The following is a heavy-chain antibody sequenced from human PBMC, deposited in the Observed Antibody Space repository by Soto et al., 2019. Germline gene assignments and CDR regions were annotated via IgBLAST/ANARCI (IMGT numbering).Heavy chain of an antibody. CDR2: IGGINGHT. V-gene: IGHV3-23*01. Sequence: GGSLRLSCEAFGFTFSNHAMNWVRQTPGKGLERNTAIGGINGHTYNAETVKGRFAISRDNSKNTMYPHIISQRAEETAVYYCARDHCNITTCPPKRGDFDCWGQGTLVTVSS. CDR3: ARDHCNITTCPPKRGDFDC. D-gene: IGHD2-2*01. CDR1: GFTFSNHA. J-gene: IGHJ4*02.